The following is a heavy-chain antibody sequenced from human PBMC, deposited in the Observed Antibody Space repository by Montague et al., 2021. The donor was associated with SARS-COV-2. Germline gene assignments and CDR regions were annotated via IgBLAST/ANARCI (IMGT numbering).Heavy chain of an antibody. CDR3: VFLGGHFDY. J-gene: IGHJ4*02. V-gene: IGHV3-74*01. CDR2: INSDGSST. Sequence: SLRLSCAASGFTFSSYWMHWVRQAPGKGLGWVSRINSDGSSTSYADSVKGRFTISRDNAKNTLYLQMNSLRAEDTAVYYCVFLGGHFDYWGQGTLVTVSS. CDR1: GFTFSSYW. D-gene: IGHD3-16*01.